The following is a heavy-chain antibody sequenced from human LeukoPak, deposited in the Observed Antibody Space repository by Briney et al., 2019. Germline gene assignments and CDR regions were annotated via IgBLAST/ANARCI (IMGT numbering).Heavy chain of an antibody. CDR2: INHSGST. CDR3: ARGGKTYYYGSGSYYNVVYFDY. D-gene: IGHD3-10*01. J-gene: IGHJ4*02. Sequence: SETLSLTCAVSGGSISSGGYSWSWIRQPPGKGLEWIGEINHSGSTNYNPSLKSRVTISVDTSKNQFSLKLSSVTAADTAVYYCARGGKTYYYGSGSYYNVVYFDYWGQGTLVTVSS. CDR1: GGSISSGGYS. V-gene: IGHV4-34*01.